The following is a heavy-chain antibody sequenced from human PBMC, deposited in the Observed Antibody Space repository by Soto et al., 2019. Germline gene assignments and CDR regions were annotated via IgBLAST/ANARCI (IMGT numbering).Heavy chain of an antibody. CDR2: TSGSGGST. Sequence: EVQLLESGGGLVQPWGSLRLSCAASGFNFYNYAMSWVRQAPGKGLEWVSATSGSGGSTYYAVSVKGRFTISRDNSKNTLYLQMNSLRVQDTAIYYCMKVSWFGDFNYLGEGFDIWGQGTMVTVSS. J-gene: IGHJ3*02. V-gene: IGHV3-23*01. CDR3: MKVSWFGDFNYLGEGFDI. CDR1: GFNFYNYA. D-gene: IGHD3-10*01.